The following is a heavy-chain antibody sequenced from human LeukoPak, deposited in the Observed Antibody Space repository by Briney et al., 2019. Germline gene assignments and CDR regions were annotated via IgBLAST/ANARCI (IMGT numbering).Heavy chain of an antibody. CDR3: ARDPRYDYVWGSYRYPLDY. V-gene: IGHV3-30*04. CDR1: GFTFSSYA. J-gene: IGHJ4*02. Sequence: GGSLRLSCAASGFTFSSYAMHWVRQAPGKGLEWVAVISYDGSNKYYADSVKGRFTISRDNSKNTLYLQMNSLRAEDTAVYYCARDPRYDYVWGSYRYPLDYWGQGTLVTVSS. CDR2: ISYDGSNK. D-gene: IGHD3-16*02.